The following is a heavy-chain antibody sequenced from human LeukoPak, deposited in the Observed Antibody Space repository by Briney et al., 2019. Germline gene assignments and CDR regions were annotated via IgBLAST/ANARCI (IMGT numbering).Heavy chain of an antibody. Sequence: SETLSLTCSVSGGSVSTNYWSWIRQSPEKGLEWIAYTSYSGTTDYNPSLKSRLMISIDASKNQFSLKLSSVTAADTAIYYCARDSHNQVAGGWFDPWGQGTLVTVSS. V-gene: IGHV4-59*02. CDR3: ARDSHNQVAGGWFDP. CDR2: TSYSGTT. J-gene: IGHJ5*02. CDR1: GGSVSTNY. D-gene: IGHD1-14*01.